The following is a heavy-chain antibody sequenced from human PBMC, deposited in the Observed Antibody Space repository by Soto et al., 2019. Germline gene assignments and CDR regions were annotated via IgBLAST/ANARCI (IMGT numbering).Heavy chain of an antibody. J-gene: IGHJ6*02. CDR2: IYSGGST. Sequence: PGGSLRLSCAAPGFTFSSYAMSWVRQAPGKGLEWVSVIYSGGSTYYADSVRGRFTISRDNSKNTLYLQMKSLRAEDTAVYYCARDPPATRHGMDVWGQGTTVTVSS. CDR1: GFTFSSYA. CDR3: ARDPPATRHGMDV. V-gene: IGHV3-53*01.